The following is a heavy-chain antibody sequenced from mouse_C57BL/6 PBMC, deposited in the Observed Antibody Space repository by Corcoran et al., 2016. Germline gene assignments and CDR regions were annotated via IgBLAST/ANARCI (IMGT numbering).Heavy chain of an antibody. CDR3: AREPYAMDY. Sequence: QIQLVQSGPELKKPGETVKISCKASGYTFTTYGMSWVKQAPGKGLKWMGWINTYSGVPTYADDFKGRFAFSLETSASTAYLQVNNLKNADTATYFCAREPYAMDYWGQGTSVTASS. J-gene: IGHJ4*01. CDR1: GYTFTTYG. V-gene: IGHV9-3*01. CDR2: INTYSGVP.